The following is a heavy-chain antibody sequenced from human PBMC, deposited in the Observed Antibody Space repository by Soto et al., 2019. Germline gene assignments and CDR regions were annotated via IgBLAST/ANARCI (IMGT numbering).Heavy chain of an antibody. CDR2: VDTGNGNT. V-gene: IGHV1-3*04. D-gene: IGHD1-26*01. Sequence: QVQLVQSGAEVKKPGASVKVSCKASGYTFTSYAIHWVRQAPGQSLEWMGWVDTGNGNTKYSQKLQGRVTITRDTYANTADMELSSLRSEDTAVYYCARDAKWDPLGVEAQQDDYLDSWGQGTLVTFSS. J-gene: IGHJ4*02. CDR3: ARDAKWDPLGVEAQQDDYLDS. CDR1: GYTFTSYA.